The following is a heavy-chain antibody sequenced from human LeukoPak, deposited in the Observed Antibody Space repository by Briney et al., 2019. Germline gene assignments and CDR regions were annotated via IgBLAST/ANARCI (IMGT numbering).Heavy chain of an antibody. CDR3: ARIYLAASGNT. CDR1: GFTFSSYAM. CDR2: IYHSGST. J-gene: IGHJ5*02. D-gene: IGHD6-13*01. Sequence: GSLRLSCAASGFTFSSYAMSWVRQPPGKGLEWIGEIYHSGSTNYNPSLKSRVTISVDKSKNQFSLKLSSVTAADTAVYYCARIYLAASGNTWGQGTLVTVSS. V-gene: IGHV4-4*02.